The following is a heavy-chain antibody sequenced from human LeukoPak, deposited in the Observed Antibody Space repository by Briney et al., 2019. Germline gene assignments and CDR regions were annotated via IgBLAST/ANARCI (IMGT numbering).Heavy chain of an antibody. Sequence: SGPALVKPTQTLTLTCTFSGFSLSTSGMCVSWIRQPPGKALEWLARIDWDDDKYYSTSLKTRLTISKDTSKNQVVLTMTNMDPVDTATYYCARIPALEGSYDSWGQGTLVTVSS. CDR1: GFSLSTSGMC. D-gene: IGHD3-22*01. CDR2: IDWDDDK. J-gene: IGHJ4*02. V-gene: IGHV2-70*11. CDR3: ARIPALEGSYDS.